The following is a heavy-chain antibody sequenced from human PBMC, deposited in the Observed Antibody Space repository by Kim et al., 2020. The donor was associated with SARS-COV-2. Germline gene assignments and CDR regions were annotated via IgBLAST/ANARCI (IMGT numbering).Heavy chain of an antibody. D-gene: IGHD3-16*01. CDR3: ARAGAGGGFVY. CDR1: EFTLSGFW. Sequence: GGSLRLSCVGSEFTLSGFWIHWVRQAPGKGLVWVARVSRDGSATDYGDAVKGRFTISRDNTQDTVYLELKSLRVDDTALYYCARAGAGGGFVYWGQGTRV. J-gene: IGHJ4*02. V-gene: IGHV3-74*01. CDR2: VSRDGSAT.